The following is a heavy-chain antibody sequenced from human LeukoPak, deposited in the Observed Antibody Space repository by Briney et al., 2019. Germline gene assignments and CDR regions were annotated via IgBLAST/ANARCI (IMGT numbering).Heavy chain of an antibody. J-gene: IGHJ4*02. D-gene: IGHD6-19*01. CDR2: ISSSGNTI. Sequence: GGSLRLSCVASGFTFSSYEMNWVRQAPGKGLEWVSYISSSGNTIYYADSVKGRFTISRDNAKNSLYLQMNSLRAEDTAVYYCARAGYSSGWFGFWGQGTLVTVSS. V-gene: IGHV3-48*03. CDR3: ARAGYSSGWFGF. CDR1: GFTFSSYE.